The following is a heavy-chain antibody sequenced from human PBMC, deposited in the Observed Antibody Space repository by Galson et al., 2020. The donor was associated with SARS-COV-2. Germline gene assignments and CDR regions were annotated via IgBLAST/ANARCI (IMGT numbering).Heavy chain of an antibody. CDR1: GGSISSSNW. CDR3: ARTDIVATQYYMDV. J-gene: IGHJ6*03. CDR2: IYHSGST. Sequence: SETLSLTCAVSGGSISSSNWWSWVRQPPGKGLEWIGEIYHSGSTNYNPSLKSRVTISVDKSKNQFSLKLSSVTAADTAVYYCARTDIVATQYYMDVWGKGTTVTVSS. D-gene: IGHD5-12*01. V-gene: IGHV4-4*02.